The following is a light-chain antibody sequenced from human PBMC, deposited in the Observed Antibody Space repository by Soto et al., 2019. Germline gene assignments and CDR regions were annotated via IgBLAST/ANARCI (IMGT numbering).Light chain of an antibody. J-gene: IGKJ1*01. Sequence: EIVLTQSPGTLSLSPGERATLSCRASQSFSSSFLAWYQHKPGQAPRLLIYGASNRATGIPDRFSGSGSGTDFTLTISRLEPEDFAVYYCQQYGSSPPWTFGQGTKVEIK. CDR3: QQYGSSPPWT. CDR1: QSFSSSF. V-gene: IGKV3-20*01. CDR2: GAS.